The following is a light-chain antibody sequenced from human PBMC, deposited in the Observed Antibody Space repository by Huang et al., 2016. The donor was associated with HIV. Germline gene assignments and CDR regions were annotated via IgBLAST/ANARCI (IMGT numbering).Light chain of an antibody. CDR3: HQHSSWPGT. V-gene: IGKV3-11*01. CDR1: QSVSRF. J-gene: IGKJ1*01. CDR2: DAS. Sequence: EIVLTQSPATLSLSPGERATLSCRASQSVSRFLAWYQQTPGQAPRLLVSDASHRATGIPARFSGSGSGTDFTLTISSLEPEDFAVYYCHQHSSWPGTFGQGTRVEIK.